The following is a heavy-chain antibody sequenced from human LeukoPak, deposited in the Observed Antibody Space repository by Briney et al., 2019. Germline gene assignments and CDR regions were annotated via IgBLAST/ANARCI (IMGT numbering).Heavy chain of an antibody. D-gene: IGHD6-19*01. J-gene: IGHJ4*02. CDR1: GFTFSSYG. Sequence: PGRSLRLSCAASGFTFSSYGMHWVRQAPGKGLEWVAVIWYDGSNKHYADSAKGRFTISRDNSKNTLYLQMNSLRAEDTAVYYCAKEAIAVAGSQPFDYWGQGTLVTVSS. CDR3: AKEAIAVAGSQPFDY. CDR2: IWYDGSNK. V-gene: IGHV3-33*06.